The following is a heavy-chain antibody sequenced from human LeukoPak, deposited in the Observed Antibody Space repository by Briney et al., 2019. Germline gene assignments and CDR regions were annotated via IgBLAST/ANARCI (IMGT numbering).Heavy chain of an antibody. J-gene: IGHJ4*02. CDR2: ISFDGTNK. V-gene: IGHV3-30*18. D-gene: IGHD5-12*01. CDR3: AKANGAYSAYDLFDY. Sequence: RGSLRLSCAASGFSFSTYGMHWVRQAPGKGLEWVALISFDGTNKNYADSVKGRFTLPRDNSKNTLYLQMNALRVEDTAVYYCAKANGAYSAYDLFDYWGQGTLVTVSS. CDR1: GFSFSTYG.